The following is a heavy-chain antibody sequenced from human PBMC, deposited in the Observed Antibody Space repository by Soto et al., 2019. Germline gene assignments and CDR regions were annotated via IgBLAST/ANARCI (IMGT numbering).Heavy chain of an antibody. J-gene: IGHJ6*02. Sequence: SETLSLTCTVSGGSISSYYWSWIRQPPGKGLEWIGYIYYSGSTNYNPSLKSRVTISVDTSKNQFSLKLSSVTAADTAVYYCARESIAAQYYYYYYGMDVWGQGTTVT. CDR1: GGSISSYY. CDR2: IYYSGST. D-gene: IGHD6-6*01. V-gene: IGHV4-59*01. CDR3: ARESIAAQYYYYYYGMDV.